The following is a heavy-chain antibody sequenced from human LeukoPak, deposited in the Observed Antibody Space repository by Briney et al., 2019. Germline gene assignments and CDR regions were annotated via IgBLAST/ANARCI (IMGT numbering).Heavy chain of an antibody. J-gene: IGHJ4*02. CDR3: ARGTPTTRDFDS. V-gene: IGHV3-21*01. CDR2: ISSSSSYI. Sequence: PGGSLSLSCAASGFTFSSYSMNWVRQAPGKGLEWVSSISSSSSYIYYADSLKGRFTISRDNAKNSLYLQMNSLRAEDTALYYCARGTPTTRDFDSWGQGTLVTVSS. D-gene: IGHD4-11*01. CDR1: GFTFSSYS.